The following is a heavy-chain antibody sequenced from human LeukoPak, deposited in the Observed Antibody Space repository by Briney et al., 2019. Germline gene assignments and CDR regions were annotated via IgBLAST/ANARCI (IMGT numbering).Heavy chain of an antibody. J-gene: IGHJ4*02. V-gene: IGHV3-48*01. CDR2: ISSSSSTI. CDR1: GFTFSTYA. CDR3: ARDPGYSYGRGDYFDY. Sequence: GGSLRLSCVTSGFTFSTYAMTWVRQAPGKGLEWVSYISSSSSTIYYADSVKGRFTISRDNAKNSLYLQMNSLRAEDTAVYYCARDPGYSYGRGDYFDYWGQGTLVTVSS. D-gene: IGHD5-18*01.